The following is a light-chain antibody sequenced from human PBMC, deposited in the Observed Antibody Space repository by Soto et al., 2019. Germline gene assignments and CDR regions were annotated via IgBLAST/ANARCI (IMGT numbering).Light chain of an antibody. CDR2: GVT. V-gene: IGLV2-8*01. CDR1: SSDVGTYTY. CDR3: SSYAGNSKDVI. Sequence: QSALTQPPSASGSPGQSVTISCTGTSSDVGTYTYVSWYQHHPGKAPKLIIYGVTKRPSGVPNRFSGSKSGNTASLTVSGLQAEDEAEYYCSSYAGNSKDVIFGGGTQLTVL. J-gene: IGLJ2*01.